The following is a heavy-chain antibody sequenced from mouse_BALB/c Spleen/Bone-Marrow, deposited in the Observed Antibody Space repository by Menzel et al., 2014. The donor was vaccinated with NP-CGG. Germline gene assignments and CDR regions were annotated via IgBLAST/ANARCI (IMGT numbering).Heavy chain of an antibody. V-gene: IGHV2-2*02. D-gene: IGHD2-4*01. CDR3: VRNGHRLRGAMDY. CDR2: MWIGGST. Sequence: QVQLQQSGPGLVQPAQSLSITCTVSGFSLTSYAIHWVRQSPGKGLEWLGVMWIGGSTDYNAAFISRLNITKDNSKSQVLFKMNSLQTNDTAIYYCVRNGHRLRGAMDYWGQGTSVTVSS. CDR1: GFSLTSYA. J-gene: IGHJ4*01.